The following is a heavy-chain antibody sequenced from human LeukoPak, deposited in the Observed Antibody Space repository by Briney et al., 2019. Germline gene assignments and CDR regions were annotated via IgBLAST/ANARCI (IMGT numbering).Heavy chain of an antibody. V-gene: IGHV3-7*01. CDR1: GFTFSSYW. CDR3: ARSGSSYGYSGYYYYYMDV. J-gene: IGHJ6*03. CDR2: IKQDGSEK. Sequence: PGGSLRLSCAASGFTFSSYWMSWVRQAPGKGLEWVASIKQDGSEKYYVDSVKGRFTISRDNAKNSLYLQMNSLRAEDTAVYYCARSGSSYGYSGYYYYYMDVWGKGTTVTVSS. D-gene: IGHD5-18*01.